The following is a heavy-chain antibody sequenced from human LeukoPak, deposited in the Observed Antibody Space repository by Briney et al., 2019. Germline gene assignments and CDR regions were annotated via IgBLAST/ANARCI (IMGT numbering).Heavy chain of an antibody. CDR3: ARGPYSIGYCSSTSCFYGMDV. CDR1: GYTFTGYY. V-gene: IGHV1-2*02. J-gene: IGHJ6*02. CDR2: INPSSGGT. Sequence: GASVKVSCKASGYTFTGYYMHWVRQAPGQGLEWMGWINPSSGGTNYAQKFQGRVTMTRDTSISTAYMELSRLRSDDTAVYYCARGPYSIGYCSSTSCFYGMDVWGQGTTVTVSS. D-gene: IGHD2-2*01.